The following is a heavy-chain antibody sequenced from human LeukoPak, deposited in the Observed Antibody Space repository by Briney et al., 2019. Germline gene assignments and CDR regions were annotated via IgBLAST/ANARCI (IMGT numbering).Heavy chain of an antibody. CDR1: GYTFANYW. CDR2: IFPGDSET. CDR3: VRPAYYSRTSGFYPIYYFDF. V-gene: IGHV5-51*01. Sequence: GESLKISCKASGYTFANYWIGWVRQMPGKGLEYMGIIFPGDSETRYSPSFQGQVIISADKSISTAYLQWTSLTASDSAMYYCVRPAYYSRTSGFYPIYYFDFWGQGTLVTVSS. D-gene: IGHD2-21*01. J-gene: IGHJ4*02.